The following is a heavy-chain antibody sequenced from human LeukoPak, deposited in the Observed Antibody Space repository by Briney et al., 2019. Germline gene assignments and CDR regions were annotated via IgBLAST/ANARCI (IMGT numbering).Heavy chain of an antibody. CDR3: ADLRSDY. V-gene: IGHV3-21*01. Sequence: PGGSLRLSCAASGFTFSSSDMTWVRQAPGKGLEWVSSISTISGYTYYGDSVKGRFTISRDNAKNSLSLQMYSLSVEDTAVYYCADLRSDYWGQGTLVTVSS. CDR2: ISTISGYT. CDR1: GFTFSSSD. J-gene: IGHJ4*02.